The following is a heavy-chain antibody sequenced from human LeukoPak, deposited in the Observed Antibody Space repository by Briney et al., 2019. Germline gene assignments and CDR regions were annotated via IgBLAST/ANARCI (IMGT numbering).Heavy chain of an antibody. J-gene: IGHJ4*02. V-gene: IGHV3-30-3*01. CDR3: ARGRSVVATSGYFDY. CDR2: ISYDGDNK. D-gene: IGHD5-12*01. CDR1: GFTFSNYA. Sequence: GGSLRLSCAGSGFTFSNYAMHWVRQAPGKGLEWVATISYDGDNKYYAESLKGRFTLSRDNSKNTLYLLMNSLRAEDTSLYYCARGRSVVATSGYFDYWGQGTLVTVSS.